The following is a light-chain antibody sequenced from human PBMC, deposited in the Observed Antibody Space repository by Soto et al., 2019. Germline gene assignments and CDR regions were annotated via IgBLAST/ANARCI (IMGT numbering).Light chain of an antibody. CDR3: CSYAGSVV. Sequence: QSALTQPASVSGSPGQSITISCTGTSSDVGSYNLVSWYQQHPGKAPKLMIYEGSKRPSGVSNRFSGFKSGNTASLTISGVQAEDEADYYCCSYAGSVVFGGGTKLTVL. V-gene: IGLV2-23*01. CDR1: SSDVGSYNL. CDR2: EGS. J-gene: IGLJ2*01.